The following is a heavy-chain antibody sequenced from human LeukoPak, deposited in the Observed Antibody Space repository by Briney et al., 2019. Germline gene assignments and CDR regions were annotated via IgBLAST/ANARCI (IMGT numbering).Heavy chain of an antibody. CDR2: TYSGGST. CDR3: AREQVVVTGVTVRHYYYYMYV. CDR1: GFSVITNH. Sequence: GGSLRLSCAASGFSVITNHMTWVRQAPGKGLECVSITYSGGSTFYADSLKGRFTISRDNSKNALYLQMNSVRAEDTAVYYCAREQVVVTGVTVRHYYYYMYVWGKGTTVTVSS. J-gene: IGHJ6*03. D-gene: IGHD3-22*01. V-gene: IGHV3-53*01.